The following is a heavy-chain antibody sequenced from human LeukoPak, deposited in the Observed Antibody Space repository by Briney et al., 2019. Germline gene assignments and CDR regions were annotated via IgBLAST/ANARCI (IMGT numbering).Heavy chain of an antibody. V-gene: IGHV3-48*03. CDR1: GFTFSSYE. CDR3: VRSTGFGELFPLDY. J-gene: IGHJ4*02. D-gene: IGHD3-10*01. CDR2: IGSSDTSI. Sequence: GGSLRLSCVTSGFTFSSYEMNWVRQAPGKGLEWVSHIGSSDTSIDYADSVKGRFTISRDNAKNSLFLQMNSLRAEDTAVYYCVRSTGFGELFPLDYWGQGTQVTVSS.